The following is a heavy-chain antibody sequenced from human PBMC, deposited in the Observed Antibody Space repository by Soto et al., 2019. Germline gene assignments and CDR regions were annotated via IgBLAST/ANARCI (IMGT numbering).Heavy chain of an antibody. D-gene: IGHD3-3*01. CDR2: IYYSGST. CDR3: ARHGSSYDFWSGYYSTPNYLNWFDP. CDR1: GGSISSYY. Sequence: PSETPSLTCTVSGGSISSYYWSWIPQPPGEGLEWIGYIYYSGSTNYNPSLKSRVTISVDTSKNQFSLKLSSVTAADTAVYYCARHGSSYDFWSGYYSTPNYLNWFDPWGQGTLVTVSS. V-gene: IGHV4-59*08. J-gene: IGHJ5*02.